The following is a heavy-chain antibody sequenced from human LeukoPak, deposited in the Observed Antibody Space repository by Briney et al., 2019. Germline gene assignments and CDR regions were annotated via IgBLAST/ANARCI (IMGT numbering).Heavy chain of an antibody. D-gene: IGHD3-22*01. Sequence: GESLKISCKGSGYNFTSYYIGWVRQMPGKGLEWMGIIYPGDSDTTYSPSFQGQVTISADKSITTAYLQWSSLTASDTAMYYCARAGGLLRSFDIWGQGTMVTVSS. CDR2: IYPGDSDT. V-gene: IGHV5-51*01. J-gene: IGHJ3*02. CDR3: ARAGGLLRSFDI. CDR1: GYNFTSYY.